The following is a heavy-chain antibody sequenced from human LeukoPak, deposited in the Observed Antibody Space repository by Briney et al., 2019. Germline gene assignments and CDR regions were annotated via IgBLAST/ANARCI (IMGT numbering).Heavy chain of an antibody. CDR2: ISSSTI. CDR3: APRGVVIDY. J-gene: IGHJ4*02. Sequence: QPGGSLRLSCAASGFTFSSYTMNWVRQAPGKGLEWVSYISSSTIYYADSVKGRFTISRDNAKNSLYLQMNSLRDEDTAVYYCAPRGVVIDYWGQGTLVTVSA. V-gene: IGHV3-48*02. D-gene: IGHD3-3*01. CDR1: GFTFSSYT.